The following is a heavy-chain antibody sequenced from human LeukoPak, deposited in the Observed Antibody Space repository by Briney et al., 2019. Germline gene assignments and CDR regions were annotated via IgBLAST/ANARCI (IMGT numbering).Heavy chain of an antibody. J-gene: IGHJ3*02. CDR3: ARPLYNSGWDAFDI. CDR2: ILYSGST. D-gene: IGHD6-19*01. Sequence: SETLSLTCTVSGGRISNYYWSWIRQAPGKGLEWIAYILYSGSTNYNPSLESRVTISVDTSKNQFSLRMSSVTAADTAMYYCARPLYNSGWDAFDIWGQGIMVTVSS. CDR1: GGRISNYY. V-gene: IGHV4-59*08.